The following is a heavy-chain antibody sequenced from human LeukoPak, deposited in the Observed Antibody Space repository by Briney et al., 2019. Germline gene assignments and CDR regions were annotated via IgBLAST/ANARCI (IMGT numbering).Heavy chain of an antibody. V-gene: IGHV1-2*02. CDR1: GYTFTGYY. Sequence: GASVKVSCKASGYTFTGYYMHWVRQASGQGLEYMGWINPNSGGTNYAQKFQGRVTMTSDTSITTAYMELSRLTSDDTAVYYCARDRGDPYSFDYWGQGTMVTVSS. CDR2: INPNSGGT. CDR3: ARDRGDPYSFDY. D-gene: IGHD2-21*01. J-gene: IGHJ4*02.